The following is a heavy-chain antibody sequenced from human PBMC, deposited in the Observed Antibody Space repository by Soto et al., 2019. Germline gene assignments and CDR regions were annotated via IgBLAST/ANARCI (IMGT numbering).Heavy chain of an antibody. Sequence: PSETLSLTCTVSGGXISSYYWSWIRQPPGKGQEWNEYIYYSGSTNNTPPLKSRVTISVDTSKNQFSLKLNSMTAADTAVYYCARHNYGSGSTYFDYWGQGTLVTVSS. CDR3: ARHNYGSGSTYFDY. CDR2: IYYSGST. V-gene: IGHV4-59*08. J-gene: IGHJ4*02. D-gene: IGHD3-10*01. CDR1: GGXISSYY.